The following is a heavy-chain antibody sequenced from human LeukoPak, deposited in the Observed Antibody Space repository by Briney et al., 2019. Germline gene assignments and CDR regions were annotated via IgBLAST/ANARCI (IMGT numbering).Heavy chain of an antibody. CDR3: ARDYTGYFP. CDR2: IKTDGSEK. J-gene: IGHJ4*02. D-gene: IGHD3-9*01. V-gene: IGHV3-7*03. CDR1: GFTFSSYW. Sequence: QPGGFLRLSCEASGFTFSSYWMSWVRQAPGKGLEWVANIKTDGSEKYYVDSVKGRFTISRDNAKNSLYLQMNSLRAEDTAVYYCARDYTGYFPWGQGTLVIVSS.